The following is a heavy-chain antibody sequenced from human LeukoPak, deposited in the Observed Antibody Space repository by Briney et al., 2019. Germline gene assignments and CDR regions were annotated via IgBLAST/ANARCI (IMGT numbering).Heavy chain of an antibody. CDR1: GFTFSSYW. D-gene: IGHD3-16*01. Sequence: GGSLTLSCAASGFTFSSYWMSWVRHAPGKGLEWVANIKQDGSEKYYVDSVKGRFTISRDNAKNSLYLQMNSLRAEDTAVYYCARVAWGNDAFDIWGQGTMVTVSS. CDR2: IKQDGSEK. CDR3: ARVAWGNDAFDI. V-gene: IGHV3-7*01. J-gene: IGHJ3*02.